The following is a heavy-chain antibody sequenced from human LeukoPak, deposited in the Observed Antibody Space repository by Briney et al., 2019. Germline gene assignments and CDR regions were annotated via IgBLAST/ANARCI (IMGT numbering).Heavy chain of an antibody. V-gene: IGHV4-59*08. Sequence: SETLSLTCTVSGGSISSYYWSWIRQPPGKGLEWIGYIYYSGSTNYNPSLKSRVTLSVDTSKNQFSLKLSSVTAADTAVYYCASPTGYSSGWFIYWGQGTLVTVSS. CDR3: ASPTGYSSGWFIY. CDR2: IYYSGST. CDR1: GGSISSYY. J-gene: IGHJ4*02. D-gene: IGHD6-19*01.